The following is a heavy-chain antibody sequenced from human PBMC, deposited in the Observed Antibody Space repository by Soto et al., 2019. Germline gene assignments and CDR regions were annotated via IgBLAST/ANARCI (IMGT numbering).Heavy chain of an antibody. J-gene: IGHJ4*02. CDR1: GGTFSSDA. CDR2: IIPMLGTV. V-gene: IGHV1-69*13. CDR3: ARSTIFGVVIVPDFDY. D-gene: IGHD3-3*01. Sequence: SVKVSCKASGGTFSSDAISWVRQATGQWLEWMGGIIPMLGTVNYIQKFQGRVTITADESTSTAYMELRSLIPEDTAVYYCARSTIFGVVIVPDFDYWGQGTLVTVSS.